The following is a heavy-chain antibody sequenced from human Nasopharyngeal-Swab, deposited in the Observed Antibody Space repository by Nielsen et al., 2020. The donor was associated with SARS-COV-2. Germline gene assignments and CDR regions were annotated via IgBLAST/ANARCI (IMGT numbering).Heavy chain of an antibody. D-gene: IGHD3-10*01. V-gene: IGHV3-7*04. Sequence: GESLKISCAASGFTFGSYWMNWVRLAPVNRLEWVATVKQDGSAIYHVDSLKGRFTISRDDTKNSVYLQMNSLRGEDTAVYYCAREAYYNAVDYWGPGTLVTVSS. CDR2: VKQDGSAI. CDR3: AREAYYNAVDY. CDR1: GFTFGSYW. J-gene: IGHJ4*02.